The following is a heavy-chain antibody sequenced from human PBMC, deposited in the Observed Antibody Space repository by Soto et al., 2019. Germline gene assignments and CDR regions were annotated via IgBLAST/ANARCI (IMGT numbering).Heavy chain of an antibody. Sequence: QVQLVQSGAEVKKPGAPVKVSCKSFGYTFIAYYLHWVRQAPGQGLEWMGWINPNSGGTNYAQKFQGRITMTRDTSISTAYMELSRLTSDDTAVYYCANVLRTGSPPDYWGQGTLVTVSS. CDR2: INPNSGGT. J-gene: IGHJ4*02. CDR1: GYTFIAYY. V-gene: IGHV1-2*02. CDR3: ANVLRTGSPPDY.